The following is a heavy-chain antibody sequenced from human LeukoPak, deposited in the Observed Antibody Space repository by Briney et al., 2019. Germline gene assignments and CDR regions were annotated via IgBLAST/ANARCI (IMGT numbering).Heavy chain of an antibody. Sequence: GGSLRLSCAASGFTFSNYNMNWVRQAPGKGLEWVAYITLSRTTIYYADSVKGRFTISRDNAKNSLSLQMNSLRDEDTAVYYCTRDPRHFDSCGQGTLVTVSS. CDR2: ITLSRTTI. CDR1: GFTFSNYN. CDR3: TRDPRHFDS. J-gene: IGHJ5*01. V-gene: IGHV3-48*02. D-gene: IGHD6-6*01.